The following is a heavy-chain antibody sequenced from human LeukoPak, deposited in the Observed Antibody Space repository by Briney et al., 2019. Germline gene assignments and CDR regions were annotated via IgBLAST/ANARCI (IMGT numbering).Heavy chain of an antibody. Sequence: SETLSLTCAVYGGSFSGYYWSWIRQPPGKGLEWIGEINHSGSTNYNPSLKGRVTISVDTSKNQFSLKLSSVTAADTAVYYCARPLSYYGSGYYAFDIWGQGTMVTVSS. CDR1: GGSFSGYY. V-gene: IGHV4-34*01. CDR2: INHSGST. J-gene: IGHJ3*02. CDR3: ARPLSYYGSGYYAFDI. D-gene: IGHD3-10*01.